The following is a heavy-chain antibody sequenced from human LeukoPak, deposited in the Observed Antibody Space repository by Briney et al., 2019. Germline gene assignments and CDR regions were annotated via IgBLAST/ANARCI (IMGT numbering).Heavy chain of an antibody. CDR2: ISYDGSNK. J-gene: IGHJ4*02. CDR1: GFTFSSYA. CDR3: ARDTYYYDSSGYYYDGDFDY. D-gene: IGHD3-22*01. Sequence: GGSLRLSCAASGFTFSSYAMHWVRRAPGKGLEGVAVISYDGSNKYYADSVKGRFTISRDNSKNTLYLQMNSLRAEDTAVYYCARDTYYYDSSGYYYDGDFDYWGQGTLVTVSS. V-gene: IGHV3-30*04.